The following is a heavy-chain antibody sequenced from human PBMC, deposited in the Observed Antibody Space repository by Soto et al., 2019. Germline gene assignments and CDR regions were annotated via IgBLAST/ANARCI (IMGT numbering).Heavy chain of an antibody. J-gene: IGHJ6*02. V-gene: IGHV4-39*01. Sequence: ETLSLTCTVSGGSISSSSYYWGWIRQPPGKGLEWIGSIYYSGSTYYNPSLKSRVTISVDTSKNQFSLKLSSVTAADTAVYYCARHDFWSGYHLSDYYGMDVWGQGTMVTVSS. D-gene: IGHD3-3*01. CDR2: IYYSGST. CDR1: GGSISSSSYY. CDR3: ARHDFWSGYHLSDYYGMDV.